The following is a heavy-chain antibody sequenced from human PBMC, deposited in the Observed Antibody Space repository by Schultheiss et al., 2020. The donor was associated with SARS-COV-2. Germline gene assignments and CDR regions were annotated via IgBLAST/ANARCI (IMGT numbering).Heavy chain of an antibody. CDR1: GFTFSSYW. Sequence: GGSLRLSCAASGFTFSSYWMSWVRQAPGKGLEWVSSISSSSSYIYYADSVKGRFTISRDNAKNSLYLQMNSLRAEDTAVYYCARDGDYDILTGYLNYYYYYMDVWGKGTTVTVSS. CDR3: ARDGDYDILTGYLNYYYYYMDV. D-gene: IGHD3-9*01. CDR2: ISSSSSYI. V-gene: IGHV3-21*01. J-gene: IGHJ6*03.